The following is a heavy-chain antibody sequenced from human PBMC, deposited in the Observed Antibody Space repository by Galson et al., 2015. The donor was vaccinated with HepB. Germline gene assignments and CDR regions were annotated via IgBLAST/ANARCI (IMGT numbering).Heavy chain of an antibody. Sequence: TLSLTCTVSGGSITSGSFHWNWIRQHPGKGLEWIGLIYYSGTTYYSPSLKSRLTLSVDTSKNQFSLKLTSVTAADAAVYYCARGPASVVYDYVWGSSRQPLYYLDSWGQGTLLTVSS. J-gene: IGHJ4*02. CDR2: IYYSGTT. D-gene: IGHD3-16*02. V-gene: IGHV4-31*03. CDR3: ARGPASVVYDYVWGSSRQPLYYLDS. CDR1: GGSITSGSFH.